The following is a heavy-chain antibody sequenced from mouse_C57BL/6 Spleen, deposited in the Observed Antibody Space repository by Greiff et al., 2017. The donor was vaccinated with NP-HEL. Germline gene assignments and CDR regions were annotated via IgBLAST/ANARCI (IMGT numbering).Heavy chain of an antibody. CDR1: GYAFTNYL. CDR2: INPGSGGT. V-gene: IGHV1-54*01. Sequence: VKLQQSGAELVRPGTSVKVSCKASGYAFTNYLIEWVKQRPGQGLEWIGVINPGSGGTNYNEKFKGKATLTADKSSSTAYMQLSSLTSEDSAVYFCARSLITTVVATKAYWGQGTLVTVSA. D-gene: IGHD1-1*01. J-gene: IGHJ3*01. CDR3: ARSLITTVVATKAY.